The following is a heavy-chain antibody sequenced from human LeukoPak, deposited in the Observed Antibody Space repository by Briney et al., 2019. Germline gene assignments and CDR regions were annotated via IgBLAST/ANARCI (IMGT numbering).Heavy chain of an antibody. CDR1: GFTFSSYG. CDR3: AKDLVGYCSSTSCPPFDP. J-gene: IGHJ5*02. Sequence: GGSLRLSCAASGFTFSSYGMHWVRQAPGKGLEWVAVIWYDGSNKYYADSVKGRFTISRDNSKNTLYLQMNSLRAEDTAVYYCAKDLVGYCSSTSCPPFDPWGQGTLVTVSS. D-gene: IGHD2-2*01. CDR2: IWYDGSNK. V-gene: IGHV3-33*06.